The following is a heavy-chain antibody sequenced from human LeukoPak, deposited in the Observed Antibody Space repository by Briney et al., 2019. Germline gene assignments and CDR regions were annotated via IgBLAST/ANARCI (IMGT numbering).Heavy chain of an antibody. CDR1: GGSISSSSYY. J-gene: IGHJ5*02. CDR3: ARETTLTTNWFDP. Sequence: SETLSLTCTVSGGSISSSSYYWGWIRQPPGKGLEWIGSIYYSGSTYYNPSLKSRVTISVDTSKKQFSLKLTSVTAADTAVYYCARETTLTTNWFDPWGQGTLVTVSS. V-gene: IGHV4-39*07. D-gene: IGHD4-11*01. CDR2: IYYSGST.